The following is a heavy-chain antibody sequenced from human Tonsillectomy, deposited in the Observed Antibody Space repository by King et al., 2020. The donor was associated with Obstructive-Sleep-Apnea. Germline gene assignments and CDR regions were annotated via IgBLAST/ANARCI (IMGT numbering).Heavy chain of an antibody. CDR3: VRGGPSGSLDY. V-gene: IGHV3-74*01. J-gene: IGHJ4*02. D-gene: IGHD1-26*01. CDR2: IVDDVSSI. CDR1: GFTFSAYW. Sequence: DVQLVESGGGLVQPGGSLRLSCAASGFTFSAYWMLWVRQAPGKGLVWVSRIVDDVSSISYADSVKGRFTISRDNAKDTLFLQMSSLTIEDTAVYFCVRGGPSGSLDYWGQGTLVTVSS.